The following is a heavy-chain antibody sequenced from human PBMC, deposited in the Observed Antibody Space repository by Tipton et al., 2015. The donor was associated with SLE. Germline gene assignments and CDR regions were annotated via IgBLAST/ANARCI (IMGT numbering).Heavy chain of an antibody. Sequence: LSLTCTVSGGSISSGSYYWSWIRQPAGKGLEWIGRIYTSGSTYYKPSLKRRVTISVDTSKNQFSLKLSSVTAADTAVYYCARYGTIVVVPAAPARFSVDVWGKGTTVTVSS. CDR1: GGSISSGSYY. CDR3: ARYGTIVVVPAAPARFSVDV. V-gene: IGHV4-61*02. D-gene: IGHD2-2*01. CDR2: IYTSGST. J-gene: IGHJ6*04.